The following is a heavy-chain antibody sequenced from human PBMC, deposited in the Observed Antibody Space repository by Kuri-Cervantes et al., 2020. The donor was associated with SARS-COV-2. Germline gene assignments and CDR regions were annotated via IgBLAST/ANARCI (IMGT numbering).Heavy chain of an antibody. V-gene: IGHV4-59*01. CDR1: GGSISSYY. CDR3: ARRTRRGYCSSTSCYQDAFDI. J-gene: IGHJ3*02. CDR2: IYYSGST. D-gene: IGHD2-2*01. Sequence: GSLRLSCTVSGGSISSYYWSWIRQPPGKGLEWIGYIYYSGSTNYNPSLKSRVTISVDTSKNQFSLKLSSVTAADTAVYYCARRTRRGYCSSTSCYQDAFDIWGQGTMVTVSS.